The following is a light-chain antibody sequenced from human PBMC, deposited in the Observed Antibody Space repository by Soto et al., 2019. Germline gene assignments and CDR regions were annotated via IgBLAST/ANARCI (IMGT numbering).Light chain of an antibody. Sequence: DIQMTQSPSTLSASVGDRVSSTCRASQSSRSWLAWYQQTPGKAPKLPIYDASSLESGVPSRFSGSGSGTEFTLTIRSLQPDDFATYYRQQYSSSSEWTFGQGTTVDIK. CDR3: QQYSSSSEWT. CDR2: DAS. CDR1: QSSRSW. V-gene: IGKV1-5*01. J-gene: IGKJ1*01.